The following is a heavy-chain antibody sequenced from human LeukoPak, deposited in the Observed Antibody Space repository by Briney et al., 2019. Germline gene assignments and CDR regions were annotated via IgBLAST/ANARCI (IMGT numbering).Heavy chain of an antibody. CDR1: GFTFSIYG. CDR3: ARVWLRADDSFDL. J-gene: IGHJ3*01. D-gene: IGHD3-22*01. Sequence: ASVTVSCEASGFTFSIYGFGWVRQAPGQGLEWMGWISPYNGDTDYAHNLRGRVTMTTDTSTSTAYMELRSLLSDDTAVYYCARVWLRADDSFDLWGQGTVVTVSS. V-gene: IGHV1-18*01. CDR2: ISPYNGDT.